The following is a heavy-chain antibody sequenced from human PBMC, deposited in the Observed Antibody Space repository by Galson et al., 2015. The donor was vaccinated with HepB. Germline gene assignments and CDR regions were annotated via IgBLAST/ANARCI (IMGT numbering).Heavy chain of an antibody. Sequence: SLRLSCAASGFTFRSYTMDWVRQAPGKGLEWVSSVTSSGSYTYYADSVRGRFTISRDNAKNSLHLQMNSLRAEDTAVYYCARDPALGENYFDYWGQGILVTVSS. CDR1: GFTFRSYT. CDR2: VTSSGSYT. J-gene: IGHJ4*02. CDR3: ARDPALGENYFDY. D-gene: IGHD3-10*01. V-gene: IGHV3-21*01.